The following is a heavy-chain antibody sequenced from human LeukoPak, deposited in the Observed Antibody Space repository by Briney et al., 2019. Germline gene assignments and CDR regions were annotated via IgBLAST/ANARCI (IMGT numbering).Heavy chain of an antibody. Sequence: SETLSLTCTVSGGSISSYYWSWIRQPPGKGLEWIGYIYYSGSTNYNPSLKSRVTISVDTSKNQFSLKLSSVTAADTAVYYCARDRVDGSGSYFDYWGQGTLVTVSS. CDR1: GGSISSYY. CDR2: IYYSGST. V-gene: IGHV4-59*01. D-gene: IGHD3-10*01. CDR3: ARDRVDGSGSYFDY. J-gene: IGHJ4*02.